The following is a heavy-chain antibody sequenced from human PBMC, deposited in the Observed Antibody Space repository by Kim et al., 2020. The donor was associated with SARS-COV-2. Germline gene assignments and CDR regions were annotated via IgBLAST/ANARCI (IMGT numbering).Heavy chain of an antibody. J-gene: IGHJ4*02. V-gene: IGHV1-2*06. CDR1: GYTFTGYY. CDR2: INPNSGGT. CDR3: ARDGIAAAGTSPYDY. D-gene: IGHD6-13*01. Sequence: ASVKVSCKASGYTFTGYYMHWVRQAPGQGLEWMGRINPNSGGTNYAQKFQGRVTMTRDTSISTAYMELSRLRSDDTAVYYCARDGIAAAGTSPYDYWGQGALVTVSS.